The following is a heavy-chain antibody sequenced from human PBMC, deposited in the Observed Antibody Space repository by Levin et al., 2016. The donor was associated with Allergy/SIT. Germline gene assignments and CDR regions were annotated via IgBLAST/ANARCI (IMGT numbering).Heavy chain of an antibody. V-gene: IGHV3-21*01. Sequence: GESLKISCAASGFTFSNYWMNWVRQAPGKGLEWVSSISSSSSYIYYADSVKGRFTISRDNAKNSLYLQMNSLRAEDTAVYYCARDPVLPFLEWLIAGYGMDVWGQGTTVTVSS. CDR1: GFTFSNYW. D-gene: IGHD3-3*01. J-gene: IGHJ6*02. CDR2: ISSSSSYI. CDR3: ARDPVLPFLEWLIAGYGMDV.